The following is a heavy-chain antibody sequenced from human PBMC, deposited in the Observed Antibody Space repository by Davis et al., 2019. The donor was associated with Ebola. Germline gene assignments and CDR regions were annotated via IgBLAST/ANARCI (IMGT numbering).Heavy chain of an antibody. J-gene: IGHJ4*02. Sequence: GGSLRLSCAASGFTFSTYSMSWVRQAPGKALEWVSSISSDSDYIYYADSAKGRFTISRDNAKNSLFLQMNSLRAEDTAVYYCARDRGDGYCFDYWGQGTLVTVSS. D-gene: IGHD5-24*01. V-gene: IGHV3-21*01. CDR2: ISSDSDYI. CDR3: ARDRGDGYCFDY. CDR1: GFTFSTYS.